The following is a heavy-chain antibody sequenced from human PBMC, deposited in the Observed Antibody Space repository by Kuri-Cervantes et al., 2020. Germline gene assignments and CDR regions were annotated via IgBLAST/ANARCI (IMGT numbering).Heavy chain of an antibody. CDR3: TTEHPDSSGYYTGVYYYYGMDV. CDR2: IKSKTDGGTT. J-gene: IGHJ6*02. CDR1: GFTFSSYA. V-gene: IGHV3-15*01. Sequence: GGSLRFSCAASGFTFSSYAMHWVRQAPGKGLEWVGRIKSKTDGGTTDYAAPVKGRFTISRDDSKNTLYLQMNSLKTEDTAVYYCTTEHPDSSGYYTGVYYYYGMDVWGQGTTVTVSS. D-gene: IGHD3-22*01.